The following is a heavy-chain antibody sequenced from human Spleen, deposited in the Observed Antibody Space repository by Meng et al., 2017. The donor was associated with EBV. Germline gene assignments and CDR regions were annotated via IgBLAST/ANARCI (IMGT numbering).Heavy chain of an antibody. Sequence: LPESGPGLVSPSGPLSLPCVVSGGSIISNNLWSWVRQPPGKGLEWIGEIFHSGSTNYNPSLKSRVTTSVDKSKNQFSLKLTSVTAADTAVYYCVGGERVAAGASFEYWGQGTLVTVSS. D-gene: IGHD6-13*01. V-gene: IGHV4-4*02. CDR2: IFHSGST. CDR3: VGGERVAAGASFEY. CDR1: GGSIISNNL. J-gene: IGHJ4*02.